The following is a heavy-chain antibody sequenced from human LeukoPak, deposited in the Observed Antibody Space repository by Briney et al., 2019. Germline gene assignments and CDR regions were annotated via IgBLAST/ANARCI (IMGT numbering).Heavy chain of an antibody. CDR3: ARGGTTWHGFDS. Sequence: GGSLRLSCAASGFTFDTYAMSWVRQAPGKGLEWVSGISDAGAITYYADSVKGRFTISRSQSTNTLYLQMDSLRAEDTSLYYCARGGTTWHGFDSWGQGTLVTVSS. D-gene: IGHD1-14*01. CDR1: GFTFDTYA. CDR2: ISDAGAIT. V-gene: IGHV3-23*01. J-gene: IGHJ4*02.